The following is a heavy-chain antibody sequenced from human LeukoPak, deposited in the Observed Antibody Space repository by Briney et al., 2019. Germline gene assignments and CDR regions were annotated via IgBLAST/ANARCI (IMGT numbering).Heavy chain of an antibody. J-gene: IGHJ4*02. D-gene: IGHD5-18*01. V-gene: IGHV4-39*01. CDR1: GDSISSSISY. Sequence: SETLSLTCTVSGDSISSSISYWGWLRQPPGKGLEWIGSIYYSGSTHYTPSLKSRVIISVDTSKNQFSLRLSSVTAADTAVYYCARNHTHEGYGYYFDYWGQGTLITVSS. CDR3: ARNHTHEGYGYYFDY. CDR2: IYYSGST.